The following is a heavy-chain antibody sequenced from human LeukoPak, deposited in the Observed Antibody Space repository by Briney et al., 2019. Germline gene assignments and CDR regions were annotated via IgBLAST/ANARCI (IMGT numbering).Heavy chain of an antibody. V-gene: IGHV1-69*13. CDR1: GGTFSSYA. Sequence: SVTVSCMASGGTFSSYAISWVRQAPGQGLEWMGGIIPIFGTANYAQKFQGRVTITADESTSTAYMELSSLRSEDTAVYYRARDKWPYYYGSGSYYNFDYWGQGTLVTVSS. D-gene: IGHD3-10*01. CDR2: IIPIFGTA. J-gene: IGHJ4*02. CDR3: ARDKWPYYYGSGSYYNFDY.